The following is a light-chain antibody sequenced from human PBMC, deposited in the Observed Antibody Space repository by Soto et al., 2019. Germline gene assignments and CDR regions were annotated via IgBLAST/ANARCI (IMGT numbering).Light chain of an antibody. V-gene: IGKV3-15*01. CDR3: QQYNNWPCT. Sequence: EIVMTQSPATLSVSPGERATLSCRASQSVSSNLAWYPQKPGQAPRLLIYGASTRATGIPARFSGSGSGTDVTLTISSLQSGDFAVYSCQQYNNWPCTFGPGTKVDIK. CDR1: QSVSSN. J-gene: IGKJ3*01. CDR2: GAS.